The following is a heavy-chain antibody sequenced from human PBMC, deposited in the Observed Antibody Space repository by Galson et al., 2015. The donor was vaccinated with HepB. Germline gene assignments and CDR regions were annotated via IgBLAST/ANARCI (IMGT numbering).Heavy chain of an antibody. CDR2: IWYDGSNK. D-gene: IGHD4-23*01. Sequence: SLRLSCAASGFTFSSYGMHWVRQAPGKGLEWVAVIWYDGSNKYYADSVKGRFTISRDNSKNTLYLQMNILRAEDTAVYYCARDAGYGGNLGDAFDIWGQGTMVTVSS. J-gene: IGHJ3*02. CDR3: ARDAGYGGNLGDAFDI. CDR1: GFTFSSYG. V-gene: IGHV3-33*01.